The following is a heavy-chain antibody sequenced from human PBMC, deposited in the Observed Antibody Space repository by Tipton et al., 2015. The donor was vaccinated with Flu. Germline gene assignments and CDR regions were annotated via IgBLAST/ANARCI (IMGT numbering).Heavy chain of an antibody. J-gene: IGHJ4*02. Sequence: TLSLTCAVYGGSFSGYYWSWIRQPPGKGLEWIGEINHSGSTNYNPSLKSRVTISVDTSKNQFSLKLSSVTAADTAVYYCARGEDYDSSGSLPFDYWGQGTLVTVSS. D-gene: IGHD3-22*01. CDR3: ARGEDYDSSGSLPFDY. V-gene: IGHV4-34*01. CDR1: GGSFSGYY. CDR2: INHSGST.